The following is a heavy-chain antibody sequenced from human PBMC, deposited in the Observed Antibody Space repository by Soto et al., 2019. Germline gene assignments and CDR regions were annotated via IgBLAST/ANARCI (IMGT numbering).Heavy chain of an antibody. V-gene: IGHV1-18*01. J-gene: IGHJ6*02. CDR3: ASDPGFGFGYSYAFAMDV. CDR2: ISDYNGNT. Sequence: QVQLVQSGAEVKKPGASVKVSCKASGYTFSNYGISWVRQGPGQGLEWMGWISDYNGNTHYEEKVQDRIKMTTDTSTSTTYLELRSLRSDDTAVYFCASDPGFGFGYSYAFAMDVWGQGTTVTVSS. D-gene: IGHD5-18*01. CDR1: GYTFSNYG.